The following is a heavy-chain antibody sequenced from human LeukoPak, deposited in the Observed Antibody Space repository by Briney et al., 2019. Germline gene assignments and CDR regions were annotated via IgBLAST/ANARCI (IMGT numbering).Heavy chain of an antibody. V-gene: IGHV3-15*01. CDR1: GFTFSNAW. D-gene: IGHD1-14*01. CDR2: IKSKTDGGTT. J-gene: IGHJ4*02. Sequence: GGSLRLSCAASGFTFSNAWMNWVRQAPGKGLEWVGRIKSKTDGGTTDYAAPVKGRFTISRDDSTNTLFLQMNSLKTEDTALYYCTRIIKTGSFDYWGQGTLVTVSS. CDR3: TRIIKTGSFDY.